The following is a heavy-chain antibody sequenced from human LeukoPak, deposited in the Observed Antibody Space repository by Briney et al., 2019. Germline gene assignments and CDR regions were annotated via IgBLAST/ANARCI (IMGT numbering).Heavy chain of an antibody. Sequence: SETLSLTCSVSGGSINSGYWSWIRQPPAKGLEYIGHIYYTGGTNYNPSPKNRVTISLDTSKNQFSLKLSSVTAADTAVYYCARTREYSSSSGGWYFDLWGRGTLVTVSS. J-gene: IGHJ2*01. V-gene: IGHV4-59*08. D-gene: IGHD6-6*01. CDR3: ARTREYSSSSGGWYFDL. CDR2: IYYTGGT. CDR1: GGSINSGY.